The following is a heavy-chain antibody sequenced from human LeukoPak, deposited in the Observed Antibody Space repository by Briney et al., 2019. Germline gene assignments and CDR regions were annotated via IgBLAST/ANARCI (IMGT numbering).Heavy chain of an antibody. CDR3: AKSGCSSTSCYSILSGWLDP. CDR2: ISGSRGST. D-gene: IGHD2-2*02. J-gene: IGHJ5*02. V-gene: IGHV3-23*01. Sequence: PGGSLRLSCAASGFTFSSYAMSWVRQAPGKGLEWVSAISGSRGSTYYADSVKGRFTVSRDNSKNTLYLQMISLRIEDTAVYYCAKSGCSSTSCYSILSGWLDPWGQGTLVTVSS. CDR1: GFTFSSYA.